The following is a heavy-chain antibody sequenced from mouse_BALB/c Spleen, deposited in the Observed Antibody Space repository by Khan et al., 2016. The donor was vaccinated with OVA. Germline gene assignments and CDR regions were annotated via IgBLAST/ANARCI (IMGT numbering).Heavy chain of an antibody. J-gene: IGHJ2*01. CDR3: TRPAYDGYYDY. CDR1: GYTFTDYA. D-gene: IGHD2-3*01. V-gene: IGHV1S137*01. Sequence: QVQLKESGPELVRPGVSVKISCKGSGYTFTDYAMHWVKQSHAKSLEWIGLISTYYGNTNYKQKFKGKATMTVDKSSSTAYMELARLTSEDSAIYYCTRPAYDGYYDYWGQGTTLTVSS. CDR2: ISTYYGNT.